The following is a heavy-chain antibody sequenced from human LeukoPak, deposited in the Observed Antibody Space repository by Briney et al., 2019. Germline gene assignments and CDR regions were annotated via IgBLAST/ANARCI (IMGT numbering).Heavy chain of an antibody. V-gene: IGHV1-69*06. CDR3: ARAMVRGVIYYYYYMDV. CDR1: GGTFSSYA. D-gene: IGHD3-10*01. CDR2: IIPIFGTA. J-gene: IGHJ6*03. Sequence: WASVKVSCKASGGTFSSYAISWVRQAPGQGLEWMGGIIPIFGTANYAQKFQGRVTITADKSTSTAYMELSSLRSEDTAVYYCARAMVRGVIYYYYYMDVWGKGTTVTVSS.